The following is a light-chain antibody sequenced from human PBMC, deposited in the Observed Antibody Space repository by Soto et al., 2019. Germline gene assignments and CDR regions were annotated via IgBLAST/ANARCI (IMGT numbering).Light chain of an antibody. V-gene: IGKV1-5*03. CDR3: QQYNSYRWT. J-gene: IGKJ1*01. CDR2: KAS. Sequence: DTQMTQSPSTLSASVGDVVTITVRASQSISSYLNWYQQKKGKAPKLLIYKASSLESGVPSRFSGSLYGTEFNLTISSLQTDDFATYYCQQYNSYRWTFGLGTKVDIK. CDR1: QSISSY.